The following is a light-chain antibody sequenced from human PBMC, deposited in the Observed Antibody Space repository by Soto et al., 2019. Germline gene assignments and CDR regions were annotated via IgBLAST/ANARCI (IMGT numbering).Light chain of an antibody. V-gene: IGKV3-20*01. CDR3: QQYGSSPPYT. CDR2: GAS. J-gene: IGKJ2*01. Sequence: EIVLTQSPGTLSLSPGERATLSCRASQSVSSSYLAWYQQKPGQAPRLLIYGASSRATGIPDRFSGSGSGTXXXXXXXXXEPEDFAXXYCQQYGSSPPYTFGQGTKLEIK. CDR1: QSVSSSY.